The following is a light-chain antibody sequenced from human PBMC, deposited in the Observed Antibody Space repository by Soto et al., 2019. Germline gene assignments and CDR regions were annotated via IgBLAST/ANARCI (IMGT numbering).Light chain of an antibody. CDR3: QQHNGWPLT. Sequence: EIVMTQSPGTLSVSPGERVTLSCRGSQSVSSSLAWYQQKPGQAPRLLIYGASTRAPRVPARFSGSGSGTDFTFTISSLQSEDFAVYYCQQHNGWPLTFGGGTKVEIK. CDR1: QSVSSS. V-gene: IGKV3-15*01. J-gene: IGKJ4*01. CDR2: GAS.